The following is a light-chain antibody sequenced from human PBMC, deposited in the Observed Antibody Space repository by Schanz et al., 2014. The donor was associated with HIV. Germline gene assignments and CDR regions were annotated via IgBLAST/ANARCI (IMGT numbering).Light chain of an antibody. CDR1: QSVSSN. Sequence: IVLTQSPATLSLSPGERATLSCRASQSVSSNLAWYQQKPGQAPRLLIYGASTRATGIPARFSGSGSGTEFTLTISRLEPEDFAVYYCQQYGSSPLTFGGGTKVEIK. CDR3: QQYGSSPLT. CDR2: GAS. V-gene: IGKV3-20*01. J-gene: IGKJ4*01.